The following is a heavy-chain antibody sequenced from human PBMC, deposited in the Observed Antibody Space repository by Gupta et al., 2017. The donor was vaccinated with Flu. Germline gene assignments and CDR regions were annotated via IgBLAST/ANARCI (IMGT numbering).Heavy chain of an antibody. CDR2: IRAYNGNT. CDR3: ARDNAGIQLWSRFDY. J-gene: IGHJ4*02. D-gene: IGHD5-18*01. Sequence: QVQLVQSGAEVKKPGASVTVSCKASGYSFTSYVISWLRQAPGQGLEWRGWIRAYNGNTNYAQKLQGRVTMTTDTSTSTAYMELRSLRSDDTAVYYCARDNAGIQLWSRFDYWGQGTLVTVSS. CDR1: GYSFTSYV. V-gene: IGHV1-18*01.